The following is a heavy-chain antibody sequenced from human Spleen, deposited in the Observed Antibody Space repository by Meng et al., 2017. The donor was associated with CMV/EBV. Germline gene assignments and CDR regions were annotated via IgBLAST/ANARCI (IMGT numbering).Heavy chain of an antibody. Sequence: SVKVSCKASGYTFTSYGISWVRQAPGQGLEWMGWIIPILGTANYAQKFQGRVTMTRDTSTSTVYMELSSLRSEDTAVYYCATSALFFDPHDYWGQGTLVTVSS. J-gene: IGHJ4*02. V-gene: IGHV1-69*10. CDR1: GYTFTSYG. D-gene: IGHD3-3*01. CDR3: ATSALFFDPHDY. CDR2: IIPILGTA.